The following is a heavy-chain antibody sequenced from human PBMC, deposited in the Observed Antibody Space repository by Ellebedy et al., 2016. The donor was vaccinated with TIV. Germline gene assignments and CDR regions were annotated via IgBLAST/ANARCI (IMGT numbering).Heavy chain of an antibody. V-gene: IGHV1-24*01. Sequence: ASVKVSXXVSGYTLTELSIHWVRQVPGKGLEWMGGFDPENGETMYAQKFQGRVTMTEDTSTDTSYMDLSSLRSDDTAVYYCATVGAKDAFDIWGQGTMVTVSS. CDR1: GYTLTELS. J-gene: IGHJ3*02. D-gene: IGHD1-26*01. CDR2: FDPENGET. CDR3: ATVGAKDAFDI.